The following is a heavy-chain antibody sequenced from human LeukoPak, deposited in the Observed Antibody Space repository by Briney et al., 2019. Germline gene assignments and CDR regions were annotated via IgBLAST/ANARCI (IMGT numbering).Heavy chain of an antibody. D-gene: IGHD2-15*01. V-gene: IGHV1-46*01. CDR1: GYTFTSYY. Sequence: ASVKVSCKASGYTFTSYYMHWVRQAPGQGLEWTGIINPSGGSASYAQKFQGRVTMTRDTSTSTVYMELSSLRSEDTAVYYCAREQTGYCSGGSCYYYYGMDVWGQGTTVTVSS. J-gene: IGHJ6*02. CDR3: AREQTGYCSGGSCYYYYGMDV. CDR2: INPSGGSA.